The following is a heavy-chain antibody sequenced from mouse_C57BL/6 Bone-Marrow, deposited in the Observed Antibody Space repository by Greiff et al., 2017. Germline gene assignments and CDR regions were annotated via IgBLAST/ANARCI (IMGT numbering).Heavy chain of an antibody. D-gene: IGHD1-1*01. J-gene: IGHJ1*03. CDR3: AREAITTVVATDWYFDV. CDR2: ISSRSGTT. CDR1: GYTFTSYG. V-gene: IGHV1-81*01. Sequence: QVQLQQSGAELARPGASVKLSCKASGYTFTSYGISWVQQRTGQGLEWIGEISSRSGTTYYNEKFNGKATLTASKSSSTAYMELRSLTSEDSAVYFCAREAITTVVATDWYFDVWGTGTTVTVSS.